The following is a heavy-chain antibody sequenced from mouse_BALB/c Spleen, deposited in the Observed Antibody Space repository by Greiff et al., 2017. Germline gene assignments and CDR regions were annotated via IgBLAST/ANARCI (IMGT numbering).Heavy chain of an antibody. CDR1: GDSITSGY. CDR2: ISYSGST. D-gene: IGHD2-4*01. J-gene: IGHJ2*01. V-gene: IGHV3-8*02. Sequence: EVKLVESGPSLVKPSQTLSLTCSVTGDSITSGYWNWIRKFPGNKLEYMGYISYSGSTYYNPSLKSRISITRDTSKNQYYLQLNSVTTEDTATYYCARGIYYDYGYFDYWGQGTTLTVSS. CDR3: ARGIYYDYGYFDY.